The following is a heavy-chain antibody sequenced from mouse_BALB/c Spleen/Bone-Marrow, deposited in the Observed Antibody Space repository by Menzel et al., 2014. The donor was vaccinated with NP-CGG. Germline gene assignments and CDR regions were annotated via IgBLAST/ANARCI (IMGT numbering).Heavy chain of an antibody. D-gene: IGHD2-4*01. CDR1: GYTFASYW. CDR3: ARTYYDYDWFAY. J-gene: IGHJ3*01. V-gene: IGHV1-69*02. CDR2: IDPSDSYT. Sequence: QVQLQQSGVEFVKPGASVKLSRKASGYTFASYWMHWVKQRPGQGLEWIGEIDPSDSYTKYNQNFKGKATLTVDKSSSTAYMQLSSLTSEDSAVYYCARTYYDYDWFAYWGQGTLVTVSA.